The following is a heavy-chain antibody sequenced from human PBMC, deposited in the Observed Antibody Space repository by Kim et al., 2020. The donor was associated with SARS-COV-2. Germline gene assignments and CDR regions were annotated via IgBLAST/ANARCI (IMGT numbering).Heavy chain of an antibody. CDR3: VRDNCHDSSGRRDYDLDV. J-gene: IGHJ6*02. V-gene: IGHV3-48*02. Sequence: GGSLRLSCAASGFSFSDCSMNWIRQAPGKGLEFVSYITSNSDTIHYANSVKGRFTMSRDNAKNSLYLQMISLRDEDTAVYYCVRDNCHDSSGRRDYDLDVWGQGTTVTVSS. CDR2: ITSNSDTI. D-gene: IGHD3-22*01. CDR1: GFSFSDCS.